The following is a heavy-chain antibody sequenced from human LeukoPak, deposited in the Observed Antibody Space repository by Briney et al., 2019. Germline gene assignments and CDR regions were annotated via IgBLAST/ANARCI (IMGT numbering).Heavy chain of an antibody. CDR3: ARDFSDEKYYYYYYMDV. Sequence: PGGSLRLSCAASGFTFSSYSMNWVRQAPGKGLEWVSYISSSSSTIYYADSVKGRFTISRDNAKNSLYLQMNSLRAEDTAVYYCARDFSDEKYYYYYYMDVWGKGTTVTVSS. CDR2: ISSSSSTI. D-gene: IGHD2/OR15-2a*01. J-gene: IGHJ6*03. CDR1: GFTFSSYS. V-gene: IGHV3-48*01.